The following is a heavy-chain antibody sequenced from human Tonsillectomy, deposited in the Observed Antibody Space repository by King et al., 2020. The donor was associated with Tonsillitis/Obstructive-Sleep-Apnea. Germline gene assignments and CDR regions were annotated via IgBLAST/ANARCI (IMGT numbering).Heavy chain of an antibody. D-gene: IGHD3-22*01. J-gene: IGHJ1*01. Sequence: QLVQSGAEVKKPGASVKVSCKASGYTFTNYDITWVRQAPGQGLEWMGWSRPYNGDTNYAQKLQGRVTRTSDTSTSTAYMELRSLRSDDTAVYYCARDYYVRSGYYHGYFQHWGQGTLVTVSS. V-gene: IGHV1-18*01. CDR1: GYTFTNYD. CDR2: SRPYNGDT. CDR3: ARDYYVRSGYYHGYFQH.